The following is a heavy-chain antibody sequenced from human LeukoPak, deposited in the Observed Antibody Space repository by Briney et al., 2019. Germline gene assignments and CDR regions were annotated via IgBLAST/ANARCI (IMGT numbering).Heavy chain of an antibody. V-gene: IGHV3-7*03. CDR1: GFTFSSYW. J-gene: IGHJ4*02. Sequence: GGSLRLSCAASGFTFSSYWMSWVRQAPGKGLEWVANIKQDGSEKYYVDSVKGRFTISRDNAKNSLYLQMNSLRAEGTAVYYCARVAYYYGSGSYYRGVDYWGQGTLVTVSS. CDR3: ARVAYYYGSGSYYRGVDY. D-gene: IGHD3-10*01. CDR2: IKQDGSEK.